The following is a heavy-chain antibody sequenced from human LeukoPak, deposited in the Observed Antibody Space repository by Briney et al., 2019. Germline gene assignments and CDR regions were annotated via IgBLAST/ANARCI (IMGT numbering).Heavy chain of an antibody. D-gene: IGHD4-17*01. V-gene: IGHV3-23*01. CDR1: GFTLSSYE. CDR3: TRGPGAGEFRLRLWDYYYYYMDV. Sequence: GGSLRLSCTASGFTLSSYEMTWIRQAPGKGLEWVSSIDYSGDTTYYADSVKGRFTISRDNSKSTLFLQLSSLRADDTAVYYCTRGPGAGEFRLRLWDYYYYYMDVWGKGTTVTISS. J-gene: IGHJ6*03. CDR2: IDYSGDTT.